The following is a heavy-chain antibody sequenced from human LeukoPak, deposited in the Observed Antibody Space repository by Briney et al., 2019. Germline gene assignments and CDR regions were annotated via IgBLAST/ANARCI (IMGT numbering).Heavy chain of an antibody. J-gene: IGHJ4*02. Sequence: GGSPRLSCAASGFTFSSYSMNWVRQAPGQGLEWVAMIWYDASNEFYADSVKGRFTISRDNSKNTLYLQMNSLRAEDTAVYYCARTTIHRSSNFDYWGQGTLVTVSS. CDR1: GFTFSSYS. CDR2: IWYDASNE. D-gene: IGHD1-1*01. CDR3: ARTTIHRSSNFDY. V-gene: IGHV3-33*08.